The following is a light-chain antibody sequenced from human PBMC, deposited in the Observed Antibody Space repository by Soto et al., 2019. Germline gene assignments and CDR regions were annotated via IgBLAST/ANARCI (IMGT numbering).Light chain of an antibody. CDR2: GSS. J-gene: IGKJ2*01. CDR3: QQYGSSPPYT. Sequence: EIVLTQSPGTLSLSPGERATLSCRASQTISGNYLAWYQQKPGQSPRLIIYGSSDRASGIPDRFSGSGSGTDFTLTIHSVEPEDFAVYYCQQYGSSPPYTFGQGTKLEI. V-gene: IGKV3-20*01. CDR1: QTISGNY.